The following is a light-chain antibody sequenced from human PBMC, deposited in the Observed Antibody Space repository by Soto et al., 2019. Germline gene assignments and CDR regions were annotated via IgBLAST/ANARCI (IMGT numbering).Light chain of an antibody. CDR2: LTS. CDR1: QTVSTY. J-gene: IGKJ2*03. V-gene: IGKV1-39*01. CDR3: QQTFSTFS. Sequence: IQMTQSPASLSASVGETVTITCRAAQTVSTYLNWYQQKPGKAPKLLIYLTSRLQSGVPSRFSGSGSETDFTLTICSLPPEDFATYYCQQTFSTFSFGQGTKVDIK.